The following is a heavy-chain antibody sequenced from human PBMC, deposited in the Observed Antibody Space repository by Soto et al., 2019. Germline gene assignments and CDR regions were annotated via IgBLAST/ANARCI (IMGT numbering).Heavy chain of an antibody. CDR2: ITPILGIA. J-gene: IGHJ3*02. Sequence: QVQLVQSGAEVKKPGSSVKVSCKASGGTFSSYTISWVRQAPGQGLEWMGRITPILGIANYAQKFQGRVTITADKSTSTAYMELSSLRSEDTAVYYCARQSMTTDDAFDIWGQGTMVTVSS. D-gene: IGHD4-17*01. CDR3: ARQSMTTDDAFDI. V-gene: IGHV1-69*02. CDR1: GGTFSSYT.